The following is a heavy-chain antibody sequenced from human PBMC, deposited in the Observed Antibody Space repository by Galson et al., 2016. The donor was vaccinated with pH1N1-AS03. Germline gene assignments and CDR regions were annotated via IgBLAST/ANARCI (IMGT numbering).Heavy chain of an antibody. CDR2: ISGGGGST. J-gene: IGHJ4*02. D-gene: IGHD5-24*01. V-gene: IGHV3-23*01. Sequence: SLRLSCAASGFTFSNYIMNWVRQAPGKALEWVSAISGGGGSTYYADSVKGRFTISRDNSKNTLYLQMNSLRVEDTAVYYCARASRWLQIGFDYWGQGTLVTVSS. CDR3: ARASRWLQIGFDY. CDR1: GFTFSNYI.